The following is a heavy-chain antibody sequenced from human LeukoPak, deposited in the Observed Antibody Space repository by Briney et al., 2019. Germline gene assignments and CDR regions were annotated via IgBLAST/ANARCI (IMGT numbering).Heavy chain of an antibody. D-gene: IGHD3-10*01. CDR2: ISSSGSTI. V-gene: IGHV3-48*03. J-gene: IGHJ4*02. Sequence: GGSLRLSRAASGFTLSSYEMNWVRQAPGKGLEWVSYISSSGSTIYYADSVKGRFTISRDNAKNSLYLQMNSLRAEDTAVYYCAGGDYGSGSYYFDYWGQGTLVTVSS. CDR1: GFTLSSYE. CDR3: AGGDYGSGSYYFDY.